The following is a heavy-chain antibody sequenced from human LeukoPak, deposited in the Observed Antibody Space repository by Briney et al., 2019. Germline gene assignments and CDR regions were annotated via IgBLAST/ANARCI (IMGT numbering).Heavy chain of an antibody. V-gene: IGHV3-48*03. D-gene: IGHD3-10*01. CDR2: ISSSGSTI. Sequence: QAGGSLRLSCAASGFSVSRKYMNWVRQAPGKGLEWVSYISSSGSTIYYADSVKGRFTISRDNAKNSLYLQMNSLRAEDTAVYYCAREETYYYGSGSYGLDVWGQGTTVTVSS. J-gene: IGHJ6*02. CDR3: AREETYYYGSGSYGLDV. CDR1: GFSVSRKY.